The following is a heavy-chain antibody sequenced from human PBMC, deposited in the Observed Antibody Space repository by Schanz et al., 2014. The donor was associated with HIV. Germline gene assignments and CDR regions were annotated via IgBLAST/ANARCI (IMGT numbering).Heavy chain of an antibody. D-gene: IGHD6-19*01. CDR2: ISFDGATT. V-gene: IGHV3-30*19. J-gene: IGHJ4*02. CDR1: GFTFRSYG. Sequence: QVQLVESGGGVVQPGRSLRLSCAASGFTFRSYGMHWVRQAPGKGLEWVALISFDGATTSYVDSVKGRFTISRDNVKNTLSLQMSSLRIEDTAVYFCAKRGVAAEFDYWGQGTLVTVSS. CDR3: AKRGVAAEFDY.